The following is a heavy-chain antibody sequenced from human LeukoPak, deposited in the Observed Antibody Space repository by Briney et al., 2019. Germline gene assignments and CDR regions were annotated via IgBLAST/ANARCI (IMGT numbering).Heavy chain of an antibody. Sequence: GGSLILSCAASAFTFSDYSMNWVRQAPGKGLEWISYIDTSSSTMYYADSVMGRFTISRDNAKESLYLQMNGLRDEDTAVYYCAREDDSWGPNNLDLWGQGTMVTVSS. CDR2: IDTSSSTM. J-gene: IGHJ3*01. CDR1: AFTFSDYS. CDR3: AREDDSWGPNNLDL. D-gene: IGHD7-27*01. V-gene: IGHV3-48*02.